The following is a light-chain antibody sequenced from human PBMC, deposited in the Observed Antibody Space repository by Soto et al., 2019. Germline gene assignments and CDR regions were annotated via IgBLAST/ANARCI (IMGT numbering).Light chain of an antibody. V-gene: IGLV2-11*01. CDR1: SSDVGVYNY. J-gene: IGLJ3*02. CDR2: DVS. Sequence: QSALTQPRSVSGSPGQSVTISCTGTSSDVGVYNYVSWYQQHPGKAPKLMIYDVSKRPSGVPDRFSGSNSGNTASLTISGLQAEDEADYYCSSYAGSYTWLFGGGTKLTVL. CDR3: SSYAGSYTWL.